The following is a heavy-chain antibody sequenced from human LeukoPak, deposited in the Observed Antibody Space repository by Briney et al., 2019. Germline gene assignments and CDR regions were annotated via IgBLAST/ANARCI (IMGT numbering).Heavy chain of an antibody. J-gene: IGHJ4*02. CDR3: ARHLGYCTSTSCYRVFDY. CDR1: GGSISSGDYY. D-gene: IGHD2-2*01. V-gene: IGHV4-30-4*08. Sequence: SETLSLTCSVSGGSISSGDYYWSWIRQPPGKGLEWIAYIYYSGSNYYNPSLKSRVTISVDTSKNQFSLKLSSVTAADTAVYYCARHLGYCTSTSCYRVFDYWGQGTLVTVSS. CDR2: IYYSGSN.